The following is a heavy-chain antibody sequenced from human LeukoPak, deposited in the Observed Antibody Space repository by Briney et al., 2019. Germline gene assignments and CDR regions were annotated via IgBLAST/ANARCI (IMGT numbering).Heavy chain of an antibody. CDR1: GGSISSSTYY. Sequence: TSETLSLTCTVSGGSISSSTYYWGWIRQPPGKGLEWIGSLQDSGSTYYNPSLKSRVIISVDTSKTQFSLKLSSVTASDTAVYYCARRHYSGYDVFDYWGQGTLVTVSS. CDR2: LQDSGST. V-gene: IGHV4-39*01. D-gene: IGHD5-12*01. CDR3: ARRHYSGYDVFDY. J-gene: IGHJ4*02.